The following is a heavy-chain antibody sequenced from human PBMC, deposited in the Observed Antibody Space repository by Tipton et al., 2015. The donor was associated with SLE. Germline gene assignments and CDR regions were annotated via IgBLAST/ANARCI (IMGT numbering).Heavy chain of an antibody. D-gene: IGHD6-13*01. CDR1: GGSISSYY. Sequence: TLSLTCTVSGGSISSYYWSWIRQPPGKGLEWIGYIYYSGSTYYNPSLKSRVTISVDTSKNQFSLKLSSVTAADTAVYYCASPPAHSSSWYLGDAFDIWGQGTMVTVSS. V-gene: IGHV4-59*06. J-gene: IGHJ3*02. CDR3: ASPPAHSSSWYLGDAFDI. CDR2: IYYSGST.